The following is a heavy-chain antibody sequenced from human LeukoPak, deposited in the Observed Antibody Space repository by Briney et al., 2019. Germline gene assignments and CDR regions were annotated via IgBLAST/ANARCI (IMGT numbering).Heavy chain of an antibody. D-gene: IGHD6-13*01. J-gene: IGHJ5*02. CDR2: IHYSGST. Sequence: SETLSLTCTVSGGSINSYYWSWIRQPPGKGLEWIGYIHYSGSTNYNPSLKSRVGISVDTSKNQFSLKLRYVTAADTAVYYCARHLFVRTVSWHYNWFDPWGQGTLVTVSS. V-gene: IGHV4-59*08. CDR1: GGSINSYY. CDR3: ARHLFVRTVSWHYNWFDP.